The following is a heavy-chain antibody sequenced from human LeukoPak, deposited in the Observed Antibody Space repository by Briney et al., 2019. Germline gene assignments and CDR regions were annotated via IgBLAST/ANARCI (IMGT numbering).Heavy chain of an antibody. Sequence: QSGGSLRLSSAAPGFTFSIYEMNWGCGAPGRGLEWVSYVSGSADTIYYADSVKGRFTISRDNAKKSLYLQMNSLRAEDKAVYYCVSAYGGLLDYWGQGTLVTVSS. CDR3: VSAYGGLLDY. CDR1: GFTFSIYE. D-gene: IGHD3-16*01. J-gene: IGHJ4*02. CDR2: VSGSADTI. V-gene: IGHV3-48*03.